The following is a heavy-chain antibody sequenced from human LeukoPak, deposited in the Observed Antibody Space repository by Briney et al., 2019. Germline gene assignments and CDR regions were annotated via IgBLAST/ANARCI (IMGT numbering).Heavy chain of an antibody. CDR2: ISAYNGNT. CDR1: GYTFTSYG. J-gene: IGHJ5*02. CDR3: ARDGWYYYDSSGPNWFDP. D-gene: IGHD3-22*01. Sequence: ASVKVSCKASGYTFTSYGISWVRQAPGQGLEWMGWISAYNGNTNYAQKLQGRVTMTTNTSTSTAYMELRSLRSDDTAVYYCARDGWYYYDSSGPNWFDPWGQGTLVTVSS. V-gene: IGHV1-18*01.